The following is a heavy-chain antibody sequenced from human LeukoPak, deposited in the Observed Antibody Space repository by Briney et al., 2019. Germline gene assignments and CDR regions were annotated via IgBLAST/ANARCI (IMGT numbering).Heavy chain of an antibody. Sequence: GGSLRLSCVASGFTFSGYAMSWVRQAPGKGLAWVSTISGSGGGTYYADSVKGRFTISRDTSKNAVYLQMNSLRAEDTAVYYCAKAGGRGSGSYWWSFDYWGQGTLVTVSS. CDR2: ISGSGGGT. D-gene: IGHD3-10*01. J-gene: IGHJ4*02. CDR1: GFTFSGYA. V-gene: IGHV3-23*01. CDR3: AKAGGRGSGSYWWSFDY.